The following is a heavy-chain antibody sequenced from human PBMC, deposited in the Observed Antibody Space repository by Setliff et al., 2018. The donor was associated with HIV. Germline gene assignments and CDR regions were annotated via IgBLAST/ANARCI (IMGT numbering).Heavy chain of an antibody. CDR2: ISGSGSST. V-gene: IGHV3-23*01. CDR3: AKGASLVPRRPHFCYFDY. D-gene: IGHD3-16*02. Sequence: SSSTYFWDWIRQPPGKGLEWVSGISGSGSSTYYADSVKGRFTISRDNSKNTLYLQMNRLRADDTAIYYCAKGASLVPRRPHFCYFDYWGQGALVTVSS. CDR1: SSSTYF. J-gene: IGHJ4*02.